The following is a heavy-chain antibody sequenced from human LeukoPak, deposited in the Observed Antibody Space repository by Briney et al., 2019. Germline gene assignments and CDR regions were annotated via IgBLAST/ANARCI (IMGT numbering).Heavy chain of an antibody. CDR3: ATLGSVRYCSSTSCYSSDY. D-gene: IGHD2-2*01. Sequence: GGSLRLSCAASGFTFSSFDMHWVRQPTGQGLEWVSTIGTASDTYYPGSVEGRFTLSRDNAKNSLYLQMNSLRAEDTAVYYCATLGSVRYCSSTSCYSSDYWGQGTLVTVSS. CDR1: GFTFSSFD. CDR2: IGTASDT. V-gene: IGHV3-13*01. J-gene: IGHJ4*02.